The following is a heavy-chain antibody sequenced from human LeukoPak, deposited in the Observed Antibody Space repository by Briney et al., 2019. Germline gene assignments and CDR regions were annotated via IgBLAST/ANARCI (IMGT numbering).Heavy chain of an antibody. Sequence: ASVKVSCKASGYTFTGHFIHWVRQAPGQGLEWMGWSNPNSGGTNYAQKFQGRVTMTRDTSISTAYMELSRVGSDDTAVYYCAREYSRYSGTYYDYWGQGTLVTVSS. CDR1: GYTFTGHF. J-gene: IGHJ4*02. D-gene: IGHD5-12*01. V-gene: IGHV1-2*02. CDR2: SNPNSGGT. CDR3: AREYSRYSGTYYDY.